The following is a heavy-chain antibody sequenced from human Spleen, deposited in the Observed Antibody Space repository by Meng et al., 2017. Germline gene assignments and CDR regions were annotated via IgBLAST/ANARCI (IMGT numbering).Heavy chain of an antibody. CDR3: ARRGGGDSNWFDP. Sequence: QGPLREWGHGRVRPSETLSLTCTVSSGSVSSGSHYWNWIRQHPGKGLEWIGYIYYNGGSTYYNPSLKSLVTISIDTSKNQFSLKLSSVTAADTAVYYCARRGGGDSNWFDPWGQGTLVTVSS. CDR1: SGSVSSGSHY. CDR2: IYYNGGST. J-gene: IGHJ5*02. V-gene: IGHV4-31*01. D-gene: IGHD2-21*02.